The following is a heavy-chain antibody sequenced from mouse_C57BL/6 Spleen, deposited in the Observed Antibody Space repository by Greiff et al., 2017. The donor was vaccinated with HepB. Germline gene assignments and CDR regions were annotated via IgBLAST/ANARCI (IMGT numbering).Heavy chain of an antibody. Sequence: VQLQQPGAELVKPGASVKMSCKASGYTFTSYWITWVKQRPGQGLEWIGDIYPGSGSTNYNEKFKSKATLTVDTSSSTAYMQLSSLTSEDSAVYDCARWGLGRRDYFDYWGQGTTLTVSS. D-gene: IGHD4-1*01. CDR3: ARWGLGRRDYFDY. V-gene: IGHV1-55*01. J-gene: IGHJ2*01. CDR2: IYPGSGST. CDR1: GYTFTSYW.